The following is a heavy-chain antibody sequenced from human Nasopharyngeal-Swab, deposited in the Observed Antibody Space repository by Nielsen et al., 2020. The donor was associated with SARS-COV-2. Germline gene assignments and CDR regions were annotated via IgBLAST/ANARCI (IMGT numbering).Heavy chain of an antibody. CDR1: GFTFSSYG. D-gene: IGHD7-27*01. V-gene: IGHV3-33*01. J-gene: IGHJ6*02. CDR3: ARESHPPDWGSGGMDV. Sequence: SCAASGFTFSSYGMHWVRQAPGKGLEWVAVIWYDGSNKYYADSVKGRFTISRDNSKNTLYLQMNSLRAEDTAVYYCARESHPPDWGSGGMDVWGQGTTVTVSS. CDR2: IWYDGSNK.